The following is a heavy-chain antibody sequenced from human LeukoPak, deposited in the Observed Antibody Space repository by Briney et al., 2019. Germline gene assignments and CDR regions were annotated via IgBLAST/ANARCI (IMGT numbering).Heavy chain of an antibody. CDR1: GFTVSINY. D-gene: IGHD3-3*01. CDR2: TYGGGGT. V-gene: IGHV3-66*01. Sequence: PGGSLRLSCAASGFTVSINYMTWVRQAPGTGLEWVAVTYGGGGTNYADSVKGKFTISRENAKNTLSLQMNSRRAEDTAVYYCAREGGGPSGPLDYWGQGTLVTVSS. J-gene: IGHJ4*02. CDR3: AREGGGPSGPLDY.